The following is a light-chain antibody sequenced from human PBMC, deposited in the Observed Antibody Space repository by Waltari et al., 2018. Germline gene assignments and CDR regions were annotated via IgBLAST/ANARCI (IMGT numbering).Light chain of an antibody. J-gene: IGKJ1*01. CDR3: QKYDFLPAT. CDR1: QGVGKY. Sequence: EIVLTQSPGTLSLSPGERATLSCRASQGVGKYLACYQQRPGQAPRLLLYRTSIMATGIPDRFSGSGYGTDFSLTISRLEPEDFAVYYCQKYDFLPATFGQGTTVEIK. V-gene: IGKV3-20*01. CDR2: RTS.